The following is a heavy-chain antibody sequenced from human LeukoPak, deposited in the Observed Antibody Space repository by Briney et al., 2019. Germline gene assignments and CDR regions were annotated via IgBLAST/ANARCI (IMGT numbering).Heavy chain of an antibody. CDR2: ISSSSSYI. CDR1: GFTFSSYS. D-gene: IGHD5-12*01. CDR3: ARENLGGGYSGYDCLDY. V-gene: IGHV3-21*01. Sequence: PGGSLRLSCAASGFTFSSYSMNWVRQAPGKGLEWVSSISSSSSYIYYADSVKGRFTISRDNAKNSLYLQMNSLRAEDTAVYYCARENLGGGYSGYDCLDYWGQGTLVTVSS. J-gene: IGHJ4*02.